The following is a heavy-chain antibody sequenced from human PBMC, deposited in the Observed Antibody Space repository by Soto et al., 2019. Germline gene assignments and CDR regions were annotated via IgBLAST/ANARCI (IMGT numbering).Heavy chain of an antibody. CDR1: GFPFRSYE. Sequence: PVVSLRLSCAVSGFPFRSYEMNWVRQAPGKGPEWVSYITSSSDAIYYAASVKGRFTVSRDNAKNSLYLQMNSLRAEDTAVYYCAILDFGDYLLSYGVDGWGKGTTVTV. V-gene: IGHV3-48*03. J-gene: IGHJ6*04. CDR3: AILDFGDYLLSYGVDG. D-gene: IGHD4-17*01. CDR2: ITSSSDAI.